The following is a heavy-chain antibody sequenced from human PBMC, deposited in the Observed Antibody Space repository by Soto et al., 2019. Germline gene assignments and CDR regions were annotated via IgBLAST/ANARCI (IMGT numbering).Heavy chain of an antibody. CDR3: AKPIVVAAAGYYFDY. V-gene: IGHV3-23*01. J-gene: IGHJ4*02. Sequence: PGGSLRLSCEASGFTFETTALSWVRQAPGKGLEWVSAISGSGGSTYYADSVKGRFTISRDNSKNTLYLRMNSLRAEDTAVYYCAKPIVVAAAGYYFDYWGQGTLVTVSS. D-gene: IGHD6-13*01. CDR1: GFTFETTA. CDR2: ISGSGGST.